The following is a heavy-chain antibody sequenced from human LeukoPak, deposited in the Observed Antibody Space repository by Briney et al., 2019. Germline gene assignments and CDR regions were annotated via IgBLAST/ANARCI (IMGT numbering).Heavy chain of an antibody. CDR1: GFTVSSNY. J-gene: IGHJ5*02. CDR3: ARVADDNWFDP. Sequence: TGGSLRLSCAASGFTVSSNYMSWVRQAPGKGLEWVSVIYSGGSTYYADSVKGRFTISRDNSKNTLYLQMNSLRAKDTAVYYCARVADDNWFDPWGQGTLVTVSS. CDR2: IYSGGST. V-gene: IGHV3-66*01.